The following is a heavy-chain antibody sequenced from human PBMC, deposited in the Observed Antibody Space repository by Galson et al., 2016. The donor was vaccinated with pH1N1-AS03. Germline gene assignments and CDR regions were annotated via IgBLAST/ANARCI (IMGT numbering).Heavy chain of an antibody. CDR3: ARVSAGLTGYYYAMAV. CDR1: GYTFTSYY. D-gene: IGHD4/OR15-4a*01. V-gene: IGHV1-46*01. Sequence: SVKVSCKASGYTFTSYYIHRVRQAPGQGREWMGIINPSDGNTNYAQRFQGRVTMTRETSTSTVYMELSSLRSDDTAVYYCARVSAGLTGYYYAMAVWGQGTTVTVSS. CDR2: INPSDGNT. J-gene: IGHJ6*02.